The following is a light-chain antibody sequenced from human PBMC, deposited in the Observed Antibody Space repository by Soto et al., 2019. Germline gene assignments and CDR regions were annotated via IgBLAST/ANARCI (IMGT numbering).Light chain of an antibody. Sequence: EIVLTQSPATLSLSPGERATLSCRASQSITNNLAWYQQKRGQAPRLLIYDASNRATGIPARFSGSGSGTDFTLSISSLETEDFAVYYCQQRFNWPPLTFGGGTKVEIK. V-gene: IGKV3-11*01. J-gene: IGKJ4*01. CDR2: DAS. CDR3: QQRFNWPPLT. CDR1: QSITNN.